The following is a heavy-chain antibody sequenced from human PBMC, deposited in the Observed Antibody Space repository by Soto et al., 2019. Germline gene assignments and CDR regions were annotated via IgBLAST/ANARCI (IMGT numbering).Heavy chain of an antibody. CDR3: ARRHIVVVTATYYYYYGMDV. Sequence: QVQLVQSGAEVKKPGSSVKVSCTASGGTFSSYAISWVRQAPGQGLEWMGGIIPIFGTANYAQKFQGRVTITADESTSTAYMELSSLRSEDTAVYYCARRHIVVVTATYYYYYGMDVWGQGTTVTVSS. CDR2: IIPIFGTA. V-gene: IGHV1-69*12. CDR1: GGTFSSYA. J-gene: IGHJ6*02. D-gene: IGHD2-21*02.